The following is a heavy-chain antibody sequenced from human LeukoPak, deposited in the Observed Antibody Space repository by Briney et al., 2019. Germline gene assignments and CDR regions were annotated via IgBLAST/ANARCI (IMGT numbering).Heavy chain of an antibody. CDR1: GGSISTYY. CDR3: AKEWSS. Sequence: SETLSLTCTVPGGSISTYYWSWIRQPPGKGLEWSGYIYYSGSTNYNPSLKSRVTISVDTSRNQFSLKLSSVTAADTAWYDCAKEWSSWGQGTLVTVSS. J-gene: IGHJ5*02. CDR2: IYYSGST. V-gene: IGHV4-59*13. D-gene: IGHD2-15*01.